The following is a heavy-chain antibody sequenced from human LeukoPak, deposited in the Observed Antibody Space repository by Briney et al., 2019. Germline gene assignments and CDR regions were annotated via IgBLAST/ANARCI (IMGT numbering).Heavy chain of an antibody. CDR2: IYYSGST. CDR3: ARTCSGGSCYDY. D-gene: IGHD2-15*01. CDR1: GGSISSYY. Sequence: SETLCLTCTVSGGSISSYYWSWIRQPPGKGLEWIGYIYYSGSTNYNPSLKSRVTISVDTSKNQFSLKLSSVTAADTAVYYCARTCSGGSCYDYWGQGTLVTVSS. J-gene: IGHJ4*02. V-gene: IGHV4-59*08.